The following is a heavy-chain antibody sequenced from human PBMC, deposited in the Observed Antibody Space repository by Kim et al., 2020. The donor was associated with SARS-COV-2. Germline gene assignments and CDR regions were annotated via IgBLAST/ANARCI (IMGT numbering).Heavy chain of an antibody. CDR3: ARDWEQWLVRRDYYYGMDV. CDR1: GFTFSSYS. D-gene: IGHD6-19*01. CDR2: ISSSSSYI. J-gene: IGHJ6*02. Sequence: GGSLRLSCAASGFTFSSYSMNWVRQAPGKGLEWVSSISSSSSYIYYADSVKGRFTISRDNAKNSLYLQMNSLRAEDTAVYYCARDWEQWLVRRDYYYGMDVGGQGTTVSVSS. V-gene: IGHV3-21*01.